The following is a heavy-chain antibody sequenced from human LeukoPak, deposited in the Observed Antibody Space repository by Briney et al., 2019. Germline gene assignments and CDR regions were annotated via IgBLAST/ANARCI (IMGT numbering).Heavy chain of an antibody. D-gene: IGHD2-21*02. V-gene: IGHV4-39*01. Sequence: SETLSLTCTVSGGSLSSSSYYWGWLRQPPGKGLEWLGSIYYSGSTYYNPSLKSRVTISVDTSKNQFSLKLSSVTAADTAVYYCARRMTGGNSIGAFDMGGQGTMVTVSA. J-gene: IGHJ3*02. CDR1: GGSLSSSSYY. CDR2: IYYSGST. CDR3: ARRMTGGNSIGAFDM.